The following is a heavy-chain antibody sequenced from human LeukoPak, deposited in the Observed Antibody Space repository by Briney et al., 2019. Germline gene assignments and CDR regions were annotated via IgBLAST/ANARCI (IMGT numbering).Heavy chain of an antibody. Sequence: QTGGSLRLSCAASGFTVSSNYMSWVRQAPGKGLEWVSVIYSGGSTYYADSVKGRFTISRDNSKNTLYLQMNSLRAEDTAVYYCARDRSFWSGYYFDYWGQGTLVTVSS. D-gene: IGHD3-3*01. J-gene: IGHJ4*02. CDR2: IYSGGST. CDR3: ARDRSFWSGYYFDY. CDR1: GFTVSSNY. V-gene: IGHV3-66*01.